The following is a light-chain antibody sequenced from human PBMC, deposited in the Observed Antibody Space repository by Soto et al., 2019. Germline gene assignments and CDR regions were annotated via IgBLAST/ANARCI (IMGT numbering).Light chain of an antibody. CDR1: SSDVGGYNY. V-gene: IGLV2-14*01. CDR3: SSYTSSSTPLWV. J-gene: IGLJ3*02. CDR2: EVS. Sequence: QSALTQPASVSGSPGQSITISCTGTSSDVGGYNYVSWYQQHPGKAPKLVIYEVSNRPSGVSNRFSGSKSGNTASLTISGLQAEDEADYYCSSYTSSSTPLWVFGRGTEVTVL.